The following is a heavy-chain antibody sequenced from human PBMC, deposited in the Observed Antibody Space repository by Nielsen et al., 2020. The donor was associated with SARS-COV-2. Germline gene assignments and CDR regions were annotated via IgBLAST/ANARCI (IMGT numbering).Heavy chain of an antibody. J-gene: IGHJ4*02. CDR2: SSTYTGDT. D-gene: IGHD1-1*01. V-gene: IGHV1-18*01. Sequence: ASVKVSCKASGYTFTSYGISWVRQAPGQGLEWMGWSSTYTGDTKYAQKIQGRVTMTTDASTSTAYMELRSLRSDDTAVYFCARGSWNDVAYWGQGTLVTVSS. CDR1: GYTFTSYG. CDR3: ARGSWNDVAY.